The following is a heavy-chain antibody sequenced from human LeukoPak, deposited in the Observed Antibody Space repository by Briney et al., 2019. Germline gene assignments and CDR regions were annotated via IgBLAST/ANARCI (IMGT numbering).Heavy chain of an antibody. J-gene: IGHJ3*01. D-gene: IGHD3-10*01. CDR3: ARHYYGSGSYLI. Sequence: GGSLRLSCAASGFTFSSYAMSWVRQAPGKGLEWVSAISGSGGSTYYADSVKGRFTISRDNSKNTLYLQMNSLRAEDTAVYYCARHYYGSGSYLIWGQGTMVTVSP. V-gene: IGHV3-23*01. CDR2: ISGSGGST. CDR1: GFTFSSYA.